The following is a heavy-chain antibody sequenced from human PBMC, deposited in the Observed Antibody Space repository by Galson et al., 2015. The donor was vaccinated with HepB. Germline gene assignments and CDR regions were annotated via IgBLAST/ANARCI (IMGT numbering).Heavy chain of an antibody. CDR3: AREDYYDSSGYYDYYYYYGMDV. V-gene: IGHV3-21*01. J-gene: IGHJ6*02. D-gene: IGHD3-22*01. CDR1: GFTFSTYS. Sequence: SLRLSCAASGFTFSTYSMNWVRQAPGKGLEWVSSISSSSSYIYYADSVKGRFTISRDNAKNSLYLQMNSLRAEDTAVYYCAREDYYDSSGYYDYYYYYGMDVWGQGTTVTVSS. CDR2: ISSSSSYI.